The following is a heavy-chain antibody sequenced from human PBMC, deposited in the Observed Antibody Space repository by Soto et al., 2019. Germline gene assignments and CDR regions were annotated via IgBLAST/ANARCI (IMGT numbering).Heavy chain of an antibody. CDR3: ERCGPAAGFDL. CDR1: GYTFITND. J-gene: IGHJ5*02. CDR2: MKPSTGDS. D-gene: IGHD6-13*01. V-gene: IGHV1-8*01. Sequence: ASVKVSCKASGYTFITNDINWVRQASGRGLEWMGWMKPSTGDSGSDPDFQGRITMTRDTATSTAYMELSSLKFEDTAAYYCERCGPAAGFDLWGQGSLVPVSS.